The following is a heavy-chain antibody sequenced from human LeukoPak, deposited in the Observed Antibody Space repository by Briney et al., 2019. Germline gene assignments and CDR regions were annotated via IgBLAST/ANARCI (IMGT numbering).Heavy chain of an antibody. CDR2: IADRGDKT. CDR3: AKGELTAAWTFDY. Sequence: GGSLRLSCAASGFSFSSYAMSWVRQVPGKGLEWVSGIADRGDKTYYADSVKGRFTTSRDNSKNTLSLHMNNLRVEDTAVYYCAKGELTAAWTFDYWGQGTLVTVSS. D-gene: IGHD1-7*01. CDR1: GFSFSSYA. V-gene: IGHV3-23*01. J-gene: IGHJ4*02.